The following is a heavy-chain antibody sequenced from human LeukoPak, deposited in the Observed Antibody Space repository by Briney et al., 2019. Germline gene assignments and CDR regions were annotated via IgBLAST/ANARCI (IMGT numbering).Heavy chain of an antibody. CDR1: GYTFTSYY. Sequence: GASVKVSCKASGYTFTSYYMHWVRQAPGQGLEWMGIINPSGGSTSYAQKFQGRVTMTRDTSISTAYMELSRLRSDDTAVYYCARGYYDSSGYYGWFDPWGQGTLVTVSS. CDR3: ARGYYDSSGYYGWFDP. V-gene: IGHV1-46*01. CDR2: INPSGGST. J-gene: IGHJ5*02. D-gene: IGHD3-22*01.